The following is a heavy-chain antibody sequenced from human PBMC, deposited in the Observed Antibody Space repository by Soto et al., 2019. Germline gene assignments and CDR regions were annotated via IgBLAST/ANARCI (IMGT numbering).Heavy chain of an antibody. V-gene: IGHV4-59*12. Sequence: PSETLSLTCTVSGGSISSYYWSWIRQPPGKGLEWIGYIYYSGSTNYNPSLKSRVTISVDTSKNQFSLKLSSVTAADTAVYYCARFDWRAHFDPWGQGTLVTVSS. D-gene: IGHD3-9*01. CDR3: ARFDWRAHFDP. CDR2: IYYSGST. J-gene: IGHJ5*02. CDR1: GGSISSYY.